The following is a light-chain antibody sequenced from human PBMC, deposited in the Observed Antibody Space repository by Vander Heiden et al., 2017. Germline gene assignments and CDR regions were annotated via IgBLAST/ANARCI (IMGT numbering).Light chain of an antibody. Sequence: QSVLTQPPPVSGAPGQRVTISNIGAGYDVHWYQQLPGTAPKLLIYGNSNRPSGVPDRFSGSKSGTSASLAITGLQAEDEADYYCQSYDSSLSGWVFGGGTKLTVL. CDR3: QSYDSSLSGWV. CDR2: GNS. V-gene: IGLV1-40*01. J-gene: IGLJ3*02. CDR1: IGAGYD.